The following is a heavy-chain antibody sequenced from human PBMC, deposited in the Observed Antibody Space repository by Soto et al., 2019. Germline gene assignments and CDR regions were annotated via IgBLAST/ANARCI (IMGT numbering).Heavy chain of an antibody. CDR1: GYTFSSYG. CDR3: AKDFVVVATTPLSDNWFDP. J-gene: IGHJ5*02. D-gene: IGHD2-15*01. Sequence: GASVKVSCKASGYTFSSYGISWVRQAPGQGLEWMGWISAYNGNTNYAQKLQGRVTITRDTSASTAYMELSSLRSEDTAVYYCAKDFVVVATTPLSDNWFDPWGQGTLVTVSS. CDR2: ISAYNGNT. V-gene: IGHV1-18*01.